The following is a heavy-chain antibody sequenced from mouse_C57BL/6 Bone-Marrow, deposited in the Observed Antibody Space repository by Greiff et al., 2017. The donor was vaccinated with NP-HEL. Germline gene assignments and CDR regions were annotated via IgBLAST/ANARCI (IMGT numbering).Heavy chain of an antibody. CDR1: GYTFTSYG. D-gene: IGHD5-1*01. CDR3: AYLEPHLDY. V-gene: IGHV1-81*01. J-gene: IGHJ2*01. Sequence: QVQLKESGAELARPGASVKLSCKASGYTFTSYGISWVKQRTGQGLEWIGEIYPRSGNTYYNEKFKGKATLTADKSSSTAYMELRSLTSEDSAVYFCAYLEPHLDYWGQGTTLTVSS. CDR2: IYPRSGNT.